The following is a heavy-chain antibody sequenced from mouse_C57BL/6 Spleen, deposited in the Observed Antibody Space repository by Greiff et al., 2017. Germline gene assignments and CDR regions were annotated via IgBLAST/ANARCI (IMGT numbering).Heavy chain of an antibody. CDR3: ARDGYSIFDY. CDR2: ISYDGSN. D-gene: IGHD2-5*01. J-gene: IGHJ2*01. V-gene: IGHV3-6*01. Sequence: VQLQQSGPGLVKPSQSLSLTCSVTGYSITSGYYWNWIRQFPGNKLEWMGYISYDGSNNYNPSLKNRISITRDTSKNQFFLKLNSVTTEDTATYYCARDGYSIFDYWGQGTTLTVSS. CDR1: GYSITSGYY.